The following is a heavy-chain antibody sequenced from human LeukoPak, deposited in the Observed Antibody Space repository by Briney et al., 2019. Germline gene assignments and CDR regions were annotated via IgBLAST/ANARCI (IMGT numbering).Heavy chain of an antibody. Sequence: GGSLILSCAASGFTFSSYSMNWVRQAPGKVLEWVSSISSSSYIYYADSVKGRFTISRDNAKNSLYLQLNSLRAEDTAVYYCARGVLYGGNREAVDYWGQGTLVTVSS. CDR2: ISSSSYI. J-gene: IGHJ4*02. CDR3: ARGVLYGGNREAVDY. V-gene: IGHV3-21*01. D-gene: IGHD4-17*01. CDR1: GFTFSSYS.